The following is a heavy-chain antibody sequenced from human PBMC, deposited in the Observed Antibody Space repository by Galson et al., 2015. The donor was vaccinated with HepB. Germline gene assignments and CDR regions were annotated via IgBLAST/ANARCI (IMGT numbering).Heavy chain of an antibody. CDR1: EFTFSNYG. CDR3: AKDGGCGSTRCSVVSYHYFGLDV. CDR2: IWFDGTKK. J-gene: IGHJ6*02. D-gene: IGHD2-2*01. Sequence: SLRLSCAASEFTFSNYGMNWVRQAPGRGLEWVASIWFDGTKKHYADSVKGRFTISRDNSDNTLYLQMNSLRAEDTAVYYCAKDGGCGSTRCSVVSYHYFGLDVWGQGTTVTVSS. V-gene: IGHV3-33*06.